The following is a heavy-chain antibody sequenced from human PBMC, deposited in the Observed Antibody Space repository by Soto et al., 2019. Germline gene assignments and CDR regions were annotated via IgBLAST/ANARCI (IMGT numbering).Heavy chain of an antibody. J-gene: IGHJ4*02. CDR1: GFTFSSYW. V-gene: IGHV3-7*04. Sequence: EVQLLESGGGLVQPGGSLRLSCAASGFTFSSYWMSWVRQAPGKGLEWVANIKQDGSEKYYVDSVKGRFTISRDNAKNSLYLQMNSLRAEDTAVYYCAREGGYDPLTPYSFDYWGQGTLFTVSS. CDR3: AREGGYDPLTPYSFDY. D-gene: IGHD5-12*01. CDR2: IKQDGSEK.